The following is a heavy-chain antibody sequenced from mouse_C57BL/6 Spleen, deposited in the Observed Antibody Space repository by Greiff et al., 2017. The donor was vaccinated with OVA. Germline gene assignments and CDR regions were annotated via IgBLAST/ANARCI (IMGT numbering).Heavy chain of an antibody. CDR1: GYAFSSSW. J-gene: IGHJ2*01. D-gene: IGHD1-1*01. CDR3: ARSHYYGSEGYYFDY. CDR2: IYPGDGDT. Sequence: QVQLQQSGPELVKPGASVKISCKAPGYAFSSSWMNWVKQRPGKGLEWIGRIYPGDGDTNYNGKFKGKATLTADKSSSTAYMQLSSLTSEDSAVYFCARSHYYGSEGYYFDYWGQGTTLTVSS. V-gene: IGHV1-82*01.